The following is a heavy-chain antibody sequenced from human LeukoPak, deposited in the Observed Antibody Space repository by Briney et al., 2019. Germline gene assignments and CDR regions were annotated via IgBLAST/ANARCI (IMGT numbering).Heavy chain of an antibody. J-gene: IGHJ6*03. CDR1: GFTFSSYS. CDR3: AREGSAIAAAGWYYYYYYMDV. Sequence: PGGSLRLSCVASGFTFSSYSMNWVRQAPGKGLEWVSYISSSSSTIYYADSVKGRFTISRDKAKNSLYLQMNSLRAEDTAVYYCAREGSAIAAAGWYYYYYYMDVWGKGTTVTVSS. V-gene: IGHV3-48*01. CDR2: ISSSSSTI. D-gene: IGHD6-13*01.